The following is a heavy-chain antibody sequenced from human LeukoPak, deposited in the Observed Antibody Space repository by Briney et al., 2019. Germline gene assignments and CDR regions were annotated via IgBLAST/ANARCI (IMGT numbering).Heavy chain of an antibody. CDR3: ASTAADYSDYDESLWGPFDY. J-gene: IGHJ4*02. V-gene: IGHV4-59*01. CDR2: IYYSGST. D-gene: IGHD4-11*01. CDR1: GGSISSYY. Sequence: PSETLSLTCTVSGGSISSYYWSWIRQPPGKGLEWIGYIYYSGSTNYNPSLKSRVTISVDTSKNQFTLKLSSVTAADTAVYYCASTAADYSDYDESLWGPFDYWGQGTLVTVSS.